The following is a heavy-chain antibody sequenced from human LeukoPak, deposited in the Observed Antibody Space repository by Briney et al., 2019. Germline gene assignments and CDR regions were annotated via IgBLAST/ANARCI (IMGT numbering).Heavy chain of an antibody. CDR3: AKSMAGNYYFDH. CDR2: INPDTGGT. D-gene: IGHD5-24*01. Sequence: ASVKVSCKASGYTFTGYYMHWVRQAPGQGLEWMGWINPDTGGTNYAQKFQGRVTMTRDTSISTAYMELSRLRSDDTAVYYCAKSMAGNYYFDHWGQGTLVTVSS. J-gene: IGHJ4*02. CDR1: GYTFTGYY. V-gene: IGHV1-2*02.